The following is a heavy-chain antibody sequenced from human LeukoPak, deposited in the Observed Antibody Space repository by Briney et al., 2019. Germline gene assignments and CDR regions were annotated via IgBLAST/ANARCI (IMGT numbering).Heavy chain of an antibody. CDR3: ARANGGYSPDAFDI. CDR2: INPNSGGT. J-gene: IGHJ3*02. CDR1: GGTFSSYA. Sequence: ASVKVSCKASGGTFSSYAISWVRQAPGQGLEWMGWINPNSGGTNYAQKFQGRVTMTRDTSISTAYMELSRLRSDDTAVCYCARANGGYSPDAFDIWGQGTMVTVSS. V-gene: IGHV1-2*02. D-gene: IGHD4-23*01.